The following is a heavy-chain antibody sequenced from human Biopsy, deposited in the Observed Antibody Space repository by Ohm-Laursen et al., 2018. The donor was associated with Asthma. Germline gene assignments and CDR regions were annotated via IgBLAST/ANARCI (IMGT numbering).Heavy chain of an antibody. CDR2: IQNSGNT. V-gene: IGHV4-59*01. J-gene: IGHJ5*02. Sequence: SETLSLTCTVSGGSISSDYWSWPRQSPGKGLEWMGYIQNSGNTNYNPSLKSRVTISLDTSKNHFSLRLSFVTAADTAVYFCARGQGRGIQLWSLDPWGQGTLVTVSS. CDR1: GGSISSDY. D-gene: IGHD5-18*01. CDR3: ARGQGRGIQLWSLDP.